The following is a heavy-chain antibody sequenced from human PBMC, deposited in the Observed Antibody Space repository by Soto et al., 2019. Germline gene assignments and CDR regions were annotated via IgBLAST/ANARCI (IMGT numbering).Heavy chain of an antibody. D-gene: IGHD4-17*01. J-gene: IGHJ6*02. Sequence: ASVKVSCKASGYTFTSYGISWVRQAPGQGLEWMGWISAYNGNTNYAQKLQGRVTMTTDTSTSTAYMELRSLRSDDTAVYYCARDRTTKYYYGIHVWRQGTTVTGSS. CDR1: GYTFTSYG. CDR2: ISAYNGNT. CDR3: ARDRTTKYYYGIHV. V-gene: IGHV1-18*04.